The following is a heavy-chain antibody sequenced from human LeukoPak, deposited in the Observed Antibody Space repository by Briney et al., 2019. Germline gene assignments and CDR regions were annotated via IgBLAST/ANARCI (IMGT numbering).Heavy chain of an antibody. CDR1: GFTFSRYS. D-gene: IGHD4-11*01. J-gene: IGHJ3*02. CDR3: ARDRPTSHSDAFDI. V-gene: IGHV3-21*01. Sequence: GGSLRLSCAASGFTFSRYSMNWVRQAPGKGLEWVSSISSSSSYIYYADSVKGRFTISRDNAKNSLYLQMNSLRAEDTAVYYCARDRPTSHSDAFDIWGQGTMVTVSS. CDR2: ISSSSSYI.